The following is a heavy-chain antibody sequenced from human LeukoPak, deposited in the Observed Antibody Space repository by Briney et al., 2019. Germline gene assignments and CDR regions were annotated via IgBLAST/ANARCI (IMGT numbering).Heavy chain of an antibody. V-gene: IGHV3-21*01. CDR1: GFTFSSYS. CDR3: ARDRTSGYSGSFDY. J-gene: IGHJ4*02. D-gene: IGHD3-22*01. CDR2: ISSSSSYI. Sequence: GGSLRLSCAPSGFTFSSYSMNWVRQAPGKGLEWVSSISSSSSYIYYADSVKGRFTISRDNAKNSLYLQMTSLGAEDTAMYYCARDRTSGYSGSFDYCGQGTQVTVSS.